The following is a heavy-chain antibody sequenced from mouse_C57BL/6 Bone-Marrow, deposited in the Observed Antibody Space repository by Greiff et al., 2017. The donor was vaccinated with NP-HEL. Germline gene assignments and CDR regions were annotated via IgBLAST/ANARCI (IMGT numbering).Heavy chain of an antibody. Sequence: EVKLQESGPVLVKPGASVKMSCKASGYTFTDYYMNWVKQSHGKSLEWIGVINPYNGGTSYNQKFKGKATLTVDKSSSTAYMELNRLTSEDSAVYYCARLRLGVITTVVADFDYWGQGTTLTVSS. J-gene: IGHJ2*01. CDR3: ARLRLGVITTVVADFDY. CDR1: GYTFTDYY. CDR2: INPYNGGT. V-gene: IGHV1-19*01. D-gene: IGHD1-1*01.